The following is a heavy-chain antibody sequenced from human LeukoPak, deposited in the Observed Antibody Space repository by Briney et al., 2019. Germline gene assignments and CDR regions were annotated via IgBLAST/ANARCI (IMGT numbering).Heavy chain of an antibody. CDR1: GFTFHDYD. J-gene: IGHJ4*02. D-gene: IGHD4-23*01. CDR2: INWNGDRT. Sequence: GGSLRLSCAASGFTFHDYDMSWVRQSPGKGLEWVSGINWNGDRTGYADSVKGRFTISRDNSKNTLFLQMNSLRADDTAEYYCARGDDYGGAWYYFDYWGQGTLVTVSS. CDR3: ARGDDYGGAWYYFDY. V-gene: IGHV3-20*04.